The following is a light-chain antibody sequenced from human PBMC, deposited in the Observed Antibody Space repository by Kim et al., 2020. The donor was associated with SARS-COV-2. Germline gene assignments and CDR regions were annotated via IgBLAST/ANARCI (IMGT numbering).Light chain of an antibody. CDR1: SSDIGAFYD. J-gene: IGLJ3*02. CDR3: QSHDSSLSGSV. V-gene: IGLV1-40*01. Sequence: QSVLTQPPSVSGAPGQRVTISCTGSSSDIGAFYDVHWYQQLPGTAPKLLIYGNSNRPSGVPDRFSGSKSGTSASLAITGLQAEDEADYYCQSHDSSLSGSVFGGGTQLTVL. CDR2: GNS.